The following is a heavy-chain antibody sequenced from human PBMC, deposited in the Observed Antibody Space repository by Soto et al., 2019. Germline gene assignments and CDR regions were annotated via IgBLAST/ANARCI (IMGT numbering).Heavy chain of an antibody. CDR2: IYHSGST. Sequence: SETLSLTCAVYGGSFSGYYWSWIRQPPGKGLEWIGEIYHSGSTNYNPSLKSRVTMSVDTSKNQFSLKLSSVTAADTAVYYCARQVVVVAATDNWFDPWGQGTLVTVSS. D-gene: IGHD2-15*01. V-gene: IGHV4-34*01. CDR1: GGSFSGYY. CDR3: ARQVVVVAATDNWFDP. J-gene: IGHJ5*02.